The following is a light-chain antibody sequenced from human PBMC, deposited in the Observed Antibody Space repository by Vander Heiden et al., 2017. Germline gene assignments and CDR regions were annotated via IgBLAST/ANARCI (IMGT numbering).Light chain of an antibody. CDR1: QGIRND. Sequence: AIQMTQSPSSLSASVGDRVTITCRASQGIRNDLGCISRNQGKPSKLLIYAASSLQSGVPSRFSGSGSGTDFTLTISSLQPEDFATYYCLQDYNYPPTFGGGTKVEIK. CDR3: LQDYNYPPT. V-gene: IGKV1-6*01. CDR2: AAS. J-gene: IGKJ4*01.